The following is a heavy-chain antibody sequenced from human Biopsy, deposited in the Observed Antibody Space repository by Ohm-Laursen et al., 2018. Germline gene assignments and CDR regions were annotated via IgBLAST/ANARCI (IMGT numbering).Heavy chain of an antibody. V-gene: IGHV2-70*16. J-gene: IGHJ6*02. CDR2: IDWDGAK. D-gene: IGHD2-2*02. CDR3: ARIPILVVPAAIVYRHRRHLQGLDV. CDR1: GFSLNTRGMS. Sequence: TQTLTLTCTLSGFSLNTRGMSVTWIRQPPGKALEWLARIDWDGAKFYSESLKTRLTISKGTSDNHVGLTLSDVAPVDTATYYCARIPILVVPAAIVYRHRRHLQGLDVWGQGTTVIVSS.